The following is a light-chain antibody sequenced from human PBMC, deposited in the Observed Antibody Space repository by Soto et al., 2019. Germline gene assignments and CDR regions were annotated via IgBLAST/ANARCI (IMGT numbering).Light chain of an antibody. V-gene: IGKV1D-12*01. J-gene: IGKJ5*01. CDR3: KQANNFPLT. CDR2: AAS. CDR1: QGISSW. Sequence: DIQRTQSPSCVSASVGDRITMTCRASQGISSWLAXYQQKPGKAPKLLIYAASSLQSGVPSRLRGSGSGKHSTLTISSLQPEDFANYYCKQANNFPLTFGQGSRLEIK.